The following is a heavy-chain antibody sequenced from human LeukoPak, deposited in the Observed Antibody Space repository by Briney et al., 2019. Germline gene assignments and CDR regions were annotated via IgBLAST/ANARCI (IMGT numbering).Heavy chain of an antibody. D-gene: IGHD4-17*01. CDR1: GFTFSSYA. CDR3: AKDPNGDYIGTFDI. Sequence: GRSLRLSCAASGFTFSSYAMSWVRQAPGKGLEWVSSISGNGGSTQYADSVQGRFAISRDNSKNTLYLQMNSLRAEDTAVYFCAKDPNGDYIGTFDIWGQGTMVTVSS. CDR2: ISGNGGST. J-gene: IGHJ3*02. V-gene: IGHV3-23*01.